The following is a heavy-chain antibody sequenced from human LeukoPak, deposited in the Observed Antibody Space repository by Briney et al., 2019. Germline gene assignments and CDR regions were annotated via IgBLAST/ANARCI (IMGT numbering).Heavy chain of an antibody. CDR3: ARSGWGSIITMVRDYYYYYMDV. D-gene: IGHD3-10*01. J-gene: IGHJ6*03. CDR2: ISAYNGNT. CDR1: GYTFTSYG. V-gene: IGHV1-18*01. Sequence: ASVKVSCKASGYTFTSYGISWVRQAPGQGLEWMGWISAYNGNTNYAQKLQGRVTMTTDTSTSTAYMELRSLRSDDTAVYYCARSGWGSIITMVRDYYYYYMDVWGKGTTVTVSS.